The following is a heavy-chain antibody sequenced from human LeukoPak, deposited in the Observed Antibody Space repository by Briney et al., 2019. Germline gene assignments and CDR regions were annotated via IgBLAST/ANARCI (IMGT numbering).Heavy chain of an antibody. Sequence: SQTLSLTCTVSGDSITRGTYCWNWIRQPAGKGLEWIGRIHTSSRVNYNPSLKSRVTISIDTSRNLVSLRLTSVTAADAAVYYCARDRGNGDYGDYFDSWGQGTLVSVSS. V-gene: IGHV4-61*02. CDR1: GDSITRGTYC. D-gene: IGHD4-17*01. CDR2: IHTSSRV. CDR3: ARDRGNGDYGDYFDS. J-gene: IGHJ4*02.